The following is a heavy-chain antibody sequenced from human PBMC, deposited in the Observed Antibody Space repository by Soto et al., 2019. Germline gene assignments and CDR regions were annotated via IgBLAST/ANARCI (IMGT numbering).Heavy chain of an antibody. J-gene: IGHJ4*02. CDR2: IYYSGST. CDR1: GGSISSGGYY. D-gene: IGHD3-22*01. V-gene: IGHV4-31*03. Sequence: PSETLSLTCTVSGGSISSGGYYWSWIRQHPGKGLEWIGYIYYSGSTYYNPSLKSRVTISVDTSKNQFSLKLSSVTAADTVVYYCTTGEIVVVITRFDYWGQGTLVTVSS. CDR3: TTGEIVVVITRFDY.